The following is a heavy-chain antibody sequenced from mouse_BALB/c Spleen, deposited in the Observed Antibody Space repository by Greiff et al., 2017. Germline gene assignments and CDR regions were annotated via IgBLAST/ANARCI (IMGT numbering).Heavy chain of an antibody. CDR2: ISSGGSYT. V-gene: IGHV5-9-4*01. J-gene: IGHJ3*01. D-gene: IGHD2-4*01. CDR1: GFTFSSYA. Sequence: EVNVVESGGGLVKPGGSLKLSCAASGFTFSSYAMSWVRQSPEKRLEWVAEISSGGSYTYYPDTVTGRFTISRDNAKNTLYLEMSSLRSEDTAMYYCARVSTMITTGFAYWGQGTLVTVSA. CDR3: ARVSTMITTGFAY.